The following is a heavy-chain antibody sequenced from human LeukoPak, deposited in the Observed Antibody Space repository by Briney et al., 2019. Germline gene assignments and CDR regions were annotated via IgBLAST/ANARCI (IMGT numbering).Heavy chain of an antibody. CDR1: GYTFTGYY. D-gene: IGHD2-2*01. Sequence: VASVKVSCKASGYTFTGYYIHWVRQAPGPGLEWMGWINPNRGGTNYAQNFQGRVTMTRDTSISTAYMELSSLTSDDTAVYYCARSHCISTSCYPDYWGQGTLVTVSS. J-gene: IGHJ4*02. CDR2: INPNRGGT. V-gene: IGHV1-2*02. CDR3: ARSHCISTSCYPDY.